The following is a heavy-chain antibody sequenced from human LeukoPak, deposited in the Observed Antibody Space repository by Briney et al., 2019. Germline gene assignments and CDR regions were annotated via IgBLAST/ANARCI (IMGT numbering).Heavy chain of an antibody. CDR1: GFTFTSSA. V-gene: IGHV1-58*02. CDR2: IVVGSGNT. D-gene: IGHD4-17*01. Sequence: GSSVKVSCKASGFTFTSSAMQWVRQARGQRLEWIGWIVVGSGNTNYAQRFQERVTITRDMSTSTAHMELSSLRSEDTAVYYCAADRDGDYVFDYWGQGTLVTVSS. J-gene: IGHJ4*02. CDR3: AADRDGDYVFDY.